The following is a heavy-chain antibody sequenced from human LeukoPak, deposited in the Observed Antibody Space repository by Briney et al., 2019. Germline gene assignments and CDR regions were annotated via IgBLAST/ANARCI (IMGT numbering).Heavy chain of an antibody. CDR2: ISGSGGRT. D-gene: IGHD1-26*01. J-gene: IGHJ4*02. CDR3: AKDVVGAINYFDY. Sequence: GGSLRLSCAASGFSFNRYAVAWVRQAPGKGLEWVSTISGSGGRTFFADSVKGRFTISRDNFKNTLYLQMNSLRAEDTAVYYCAKDVVGAINYFDYWGQGTLVTVSS. CDR1: GFSFNRYA. V-gene: IGHV3-23*01.